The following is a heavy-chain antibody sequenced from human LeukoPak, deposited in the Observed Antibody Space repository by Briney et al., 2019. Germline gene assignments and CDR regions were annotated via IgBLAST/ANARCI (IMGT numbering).Heavy chain of an antibody. CDR3: ATQDDSSGRTFDY. D-gene: IGHD3-22*01. V-gene: IGHV3-48*03. Sequence: GGSLRLSCAASGFTFSSYEMNWVRQAPGKGLEWVSYISSSGSTIYYADSVKGRFTISRDNAKNSLYLQMNSLRAEDTAVYYCATQDDSSGRTFDYWGQGTLVTVSS. J-gene: IGHJ4*02. CDR2: ISSSGSTI. CDR1: GFTFSSYE.